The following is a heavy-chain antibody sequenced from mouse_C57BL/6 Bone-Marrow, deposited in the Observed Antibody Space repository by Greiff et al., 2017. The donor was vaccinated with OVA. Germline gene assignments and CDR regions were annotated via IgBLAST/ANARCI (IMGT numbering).Heavy chain of an antibody. CDR1: GYTFTSYW. Sequence: QVQLQQPGAELVRPGSSVKLSCKASGYTFTSYWLHWVKQRPIQGLAWIGTIDPSDSDTHYNQKFKDNATLTVDKSSSTAYMQLSSLTSENSAVYYCAKWLLRDFDVWGTGTTVTVSS. V-gene: IGHV1-52*01. CDR2: IDPSDSDT. J-gene: IGHJ1*03. CDR3: AKWLLRDFDV. D-gene: IGHD2-3*01.